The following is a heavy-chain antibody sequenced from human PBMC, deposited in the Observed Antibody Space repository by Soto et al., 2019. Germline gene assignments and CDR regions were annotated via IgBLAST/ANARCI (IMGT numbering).Heavy chain of an antibody. CDR3: ARVRFTTVTYDPIGWYFDL. CDR2: INAGNGNT. J-gene: IGHJ2*01. V-gene: IGHV1-3*01. D-gene: IGHD4-17*01. CDR1: GYTFTSYA. Sequence: QVQLVQSGAEVKKPGASVKVSCKASGYTFTSYAMHWVRQAPGQRLEWMGWINAGNGNTKYSQKFQGRVTITRDTSASTAYMELSSLRSEDTAVYYCARVRFTTVTYDPIGWYFDLWGRGTLVTVSS.